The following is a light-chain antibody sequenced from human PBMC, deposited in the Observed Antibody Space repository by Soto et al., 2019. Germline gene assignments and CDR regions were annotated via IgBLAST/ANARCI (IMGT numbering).Light chain of an antibody. J-gene: IGLJ3*02. CDR2: GNS. Sequence: QAVLTQLPSVSGAPGQRVTISCTGSSSNIGAGYDVHWYQQLPGTAPKLLIYGNSNRPSGVPDRFSGSKSGTSASLAITGLQAEDEADYYCQSYDSSLSGSWVFGGVTKLTVL. CDR1: SSNIGAGYD. V-gene: IGLV1-40*01. CDR3: QSYDSSLSGSWV.